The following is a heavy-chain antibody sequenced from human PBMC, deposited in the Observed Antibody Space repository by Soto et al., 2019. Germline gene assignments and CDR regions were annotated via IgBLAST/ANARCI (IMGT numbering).Heavy chain of an antibody. CDR1: GYTFTSYG. V-gene: IGHV1-18*01. J-gene: IGHJ4*02. CDR3: ARTPLVPAAIFPLPRQSRIAARGCFDY. CDR2: ISGYNGNT. Sequence: GASVKVSCKASGYTFTSYGISWVRQAPGQGLEWMGWISGYNGNTKYAQKLQGRVTMTTDTSTSTAYMELRSLRSDDTAVYYCARTPLVPAAIFPLPRQSRIAARGCFDYWGQGTLVTVSS. D-gene: IGHD2-2*01.